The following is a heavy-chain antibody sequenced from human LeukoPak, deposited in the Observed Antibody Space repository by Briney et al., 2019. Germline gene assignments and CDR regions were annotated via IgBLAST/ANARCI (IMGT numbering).Heavy chain of an antibody. CDR3: AIGYDSSGHYRDAFVF. V-gene: IGHV6-1*01. Sequence: SQILSLTCAISGDSVSSNSAAWNWIRQSPSGGLEWLGRTYYRSKWYNDYAVSVKSRMTINPDTSKNQFSLQLNPVTPEDTAVYYCAIGYDSSGHYRDAFVFWGQGTMVTVSS. CDR2: TYYRSKWYN. CDR1: GDSVSSNSAA. J-gene: IGHJ3*01. D-gene: IGHD3-22*01.